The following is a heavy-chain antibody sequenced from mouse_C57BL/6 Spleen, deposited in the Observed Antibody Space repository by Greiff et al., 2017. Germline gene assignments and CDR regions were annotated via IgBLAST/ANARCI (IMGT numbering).Heavy chain of an antibody. J-gene: IGHJ2*01. V-gene: IGHV1-52*01. D-gene: IGHD3-2*02. CDR3: ARSRTAQATGYFDC. CDR1: GYTFTSYW. CDR2: IDPSDSET. Sequence: QVQLQQPGAELVRPGSSVKLSCKASGYTFTSYWMHWVKQRPIQGLEWIGNIDPSDSETHYNQKFKDKATLTVDKSSSTAYMQLSSLTSEDSAVYYCARSRTAQATGYFDCRGQGATLTVAS.